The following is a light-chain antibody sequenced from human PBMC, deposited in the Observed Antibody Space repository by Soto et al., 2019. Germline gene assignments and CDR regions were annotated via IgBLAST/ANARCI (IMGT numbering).Light chain of an antibody. CDR2: TTN. Sequence: QSALPQPHSASGTPGQRVTISCSGSSSNIGTSSVHWFQQLPGTAPKLLISTTNQRPSGVPERFSGSKSGTSASLAISGLQSEDGADYYCAAWDDSLNGHVFGTGTKVTVL. V-gene: IGLV1-44*01. CDR1: SSNIGTSS. J-gene: IGLJ1*01. CDR3: AAWDDSLNGHV.